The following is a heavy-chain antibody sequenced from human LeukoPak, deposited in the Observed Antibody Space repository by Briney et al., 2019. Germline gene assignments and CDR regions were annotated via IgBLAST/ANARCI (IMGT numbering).Heavy chain of an antibody. CDR1: GFTFSSYE. CDR2: ISSSGSTI. V-gene: IGHV3-48*03. D-gene: IGHD6-13*01. J-gene: IGHJ6*03. Sequence: GGSLRLSCAASGFTFSSYEMNWVRQAPGKGLEWVSYISSSGSTIYYADSVKGRFTISRDNAKNSVHLQMNSLRGDDTALYYCAKDATTAVGWVYMDVWGKGTTVTISS. CDR3: AKDATTAVGWVYMDV.